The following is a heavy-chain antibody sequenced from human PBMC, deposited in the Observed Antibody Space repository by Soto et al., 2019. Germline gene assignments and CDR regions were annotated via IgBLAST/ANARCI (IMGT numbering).Heavy chain of an antibody. J-gene: IGHJ6*02. CDR2: IVPMFGTP. Sequence: VKVSCKASGGTFADFIMNWVRQTPGQGLEWMGGIVPMFGTPTYAEKFKGRVTISATGSTSTAYMESTSLRSEDTAVYYCARNGTYSSSLSQYSGMDVWGQGTTVTVSS. D-gene: IGHD6-6*01. CDR3: ARNGTYSSSLSQYSGMDV. V-gene: IGHV1-69*01. CDR1: GGTFADFI.